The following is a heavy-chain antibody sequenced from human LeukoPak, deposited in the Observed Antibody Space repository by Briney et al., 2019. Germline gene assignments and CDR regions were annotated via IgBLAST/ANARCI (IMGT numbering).Heavy chain of an antibody. J-gene: IGHJ4*02. D-gene: IGHD3-22*01. CDR1: GFTFDDYA. CDR3: AKDRGYHSSGYFGGYYFDY. V-gene: IGHV3-9*01. CDR2: ISWNSGSI. Sequence: GRSLRLSCAASGFTFDDYAMHWVRQAPGKGLEWVSGISWNSGSIGYADSVKGRFTISRDNAKNSLYLQMNSLRAEDTALYYCAKDRGYHSSGYFGGYYFDYWGQGTLVTVSS.